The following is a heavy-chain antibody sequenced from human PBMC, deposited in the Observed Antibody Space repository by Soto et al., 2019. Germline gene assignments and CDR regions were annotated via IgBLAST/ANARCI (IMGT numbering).Heavy chain of an antibody. V-gene: IGHV3-30-3*01. J-gene: IGHJ4*02. CDR1: GFTFSSYA. CDR3: ARGEYYFGY. Sequence: QVQLVESGGGVVQPGRSLRLSCAASGFTFSSYAMHWVRQAPGKGLEWVAVISYDGSNKYYADSVKGRFTISRDNSKNTLYLQVNSLRAEDAAVYYCARGEYYFGYWGQGTLVTVSS. CDR2: ISYDGSNK.